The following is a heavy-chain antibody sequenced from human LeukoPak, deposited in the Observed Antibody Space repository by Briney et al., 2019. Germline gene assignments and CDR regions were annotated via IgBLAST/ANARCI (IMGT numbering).Heavy chain of an antibody. D-gene: IGHD1-1*01. CDR2: IFPGHSDT. J-gene: IGHJ5*02. CDR1: GYRFTDYW. Sequence: GDSLQISCNGSGYRFTDYWIGWVRRLPGEGRVWMGIIFPGHSDTRYSPSFRGQGTISADKSITTAYLQWRSLKASDTAIYYCARRPRTSTTTGAYFDPWGQGTLVTVSS. V-gene: IGHV5-51*01. CDR3: ARRPRTSTTTGAYFDP.